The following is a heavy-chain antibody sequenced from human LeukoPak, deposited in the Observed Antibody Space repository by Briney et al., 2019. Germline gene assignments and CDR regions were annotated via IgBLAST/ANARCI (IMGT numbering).Heavy chain of an antibody. CDR1: GYSISSGYY. Sequence: SETLSLTCTVSGYSISSGYYWGWIRQPPGKGLEWIGSIYHSGSTYYNPSLKSRVTISVDTSKNQFSLKLSSVTAADTAVYYCARGGEVGALGIDYWGQGTLVTVSS. V-gene: IGHV4-38-2*02. J-gene: IGHJ4*02. CDR2: IYHSGST. CDR3: ARGGEVGALGIDY. D-gene: IGHD1-26*01.